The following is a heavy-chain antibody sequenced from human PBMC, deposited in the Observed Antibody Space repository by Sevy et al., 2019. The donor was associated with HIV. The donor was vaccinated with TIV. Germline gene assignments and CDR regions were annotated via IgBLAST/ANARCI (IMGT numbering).Heavy chain of an antibody. J-gene: IGHJ6*02. Sequence: GGSLRLSCAASRLTFSSSSVNWVRQAPGKGLEWVSYISSSSTTIYYADSVKGRFTISRDNAKNSQYLQMNSLRDEDTAVYYCARGFMGADYYYGMDVWGQGTTVTVSS. V-gene: IGHV3-48*02. CDR1: RLTFSSSS. CDR3: ARGFMGADYYYGMDV. CDR2: ISSSSTTI. D-gene: IGHD3-3*01.